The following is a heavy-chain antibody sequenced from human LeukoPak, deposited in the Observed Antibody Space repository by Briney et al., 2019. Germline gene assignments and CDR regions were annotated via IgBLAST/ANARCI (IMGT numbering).Heavy chain of an antibody. J-gene: IGHJ4*02. D-gene: IGHD6-13*01. CDR3: AKEAAFGYSSSWYYFDY. CDR1: GFTFSSYA. V-gene: IGHV3-23*01. Sequence: SGGSPRLSCAASGFTFSSYAMSWVRQAPGKGLEWVSAISGSGGSTYYADSVKGRFTISRDNSKNTLYLQMNSLRAEDTAVYYCAKEAAFGYSSSWYYFDYWGQGTLVTVSS. CDR2: ISGSGGST.